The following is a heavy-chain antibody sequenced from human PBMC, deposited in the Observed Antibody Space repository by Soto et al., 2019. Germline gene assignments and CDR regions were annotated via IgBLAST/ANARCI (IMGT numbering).Heavy chain of an antibody. V-gene: IGHV6-1*01. CDR1: GDSVSSNSAA. CDR3: ARATLIVGAFYYYYYYGMDV. D-gene: IGHD1-26*01. J-gene: IGHJ6*02. CDR2: TYYRSKWYN. Sequence: HSQTLSLTCAISGDSVSSNSAAWNWIRQSPSRGLEWLGRTYYRSKWYNDYAVSVKSRITINPDTSKNQFSLQLNSVTPEDTAVYYCARATLIVGAFYYYYYYGMDVWGQGTTVTVSS.